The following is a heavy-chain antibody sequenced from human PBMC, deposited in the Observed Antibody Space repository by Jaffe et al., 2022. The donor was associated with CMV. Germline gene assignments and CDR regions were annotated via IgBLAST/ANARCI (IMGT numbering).Heavy chain of an antibody. Sequence: EVQLLESGGGLVQPGGSLRLSCAASGFTFSSYAMSWVRQAPGKGLEWVSAISGSGGSTYYADSVKGRFTISRDNSKNTLYLQMNSLRAEDTAVYYCAKDHVPTTGDYYYYGMDVWGQGTTVTVSS. CDR2: ISGSGGST. V-gene: IGHV3-23*01. J-gene: IGHJ6*02. CDR3: AKDHVPTTGDYYYYGMDV. D-gene: IGHD4-4*01. CDR1: GFTFSSYA.